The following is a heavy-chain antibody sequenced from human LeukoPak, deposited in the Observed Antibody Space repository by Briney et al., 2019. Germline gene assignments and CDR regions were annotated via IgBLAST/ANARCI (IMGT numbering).Heavy chain of an antibody. V-gene: IGHV3-48*03. Sequence: PGGSLRLSCAASGFTFSSYEMNWVRQAPGKGLEWVSYISSSGSTIYYADSVKDRFTISRDNAKNSLYLQMNSLRAEDTAVYYCARDGATYYYGSGSYTHYYMDVWGKGTTVTVSS. J-gene: IGHJ6*03. CDR3: ARDGATYYYGSGSYTHYYMDV. CDR2: ISSSGSTI. CDR1: GFTFSSYE. D-gene: IGHD3-10*01.